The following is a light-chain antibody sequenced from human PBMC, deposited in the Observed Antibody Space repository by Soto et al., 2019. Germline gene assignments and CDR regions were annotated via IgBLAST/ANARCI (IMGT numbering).Light chain of an antibody. CDR1: QSVSNS. Sequence: EIVMTQSPATLSVSPGERATLSCRASQSVSNSLAWYQQKPGQAPRLLIFGASTRATGIPARFSGNGSGTEFTLTISSLQSEDFAVYYCQQYNTWSPLAFGGGTKVET. J-gene: IGKJ4*01. V-gene: IGKV3-15*01. CDR3: QQYNTWSPLA. CDR2: GAS.